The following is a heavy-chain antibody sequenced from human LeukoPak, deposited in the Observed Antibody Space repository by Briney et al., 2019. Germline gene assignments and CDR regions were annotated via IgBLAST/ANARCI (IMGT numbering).Heavy chain of an antibody. Sequence: SVKVSCKASGYTFTSYYMHWVRQAPGQGLEWMGGIIPIFGTANYAQKFQGRVTITADKSTSTAYMELSSLRSEDTAVYYCARGGDYYDSSGHFDYWGQGTLVTVSS. CDR1: GYTFTSYY. CDR3: ARGGDYYDSSGHFDY. J-gene: IGHJ4*02. D-gene: IGHD3-22*01. CDR2: IIPIFGTA. V-gene: IGHV1-69*06.